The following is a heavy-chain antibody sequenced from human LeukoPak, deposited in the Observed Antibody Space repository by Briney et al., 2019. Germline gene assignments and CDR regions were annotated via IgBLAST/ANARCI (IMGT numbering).Heavy chain of an antibody. CDR3: ARSVHDTSGYAY. CDR2: MYSGGAT. CDR1: GFTVSSSY. D-gene: IGHD3-22*01. J-gene: IGHJ4*02. Sequence: PGGSLRLSCAASGFTVSSSYMSWVRQAPGKGLEWVSVMYSGGATYYANSVKGRFTISRGYSKNTLNLQMNNLGTEDTAVYFCARSVHDTSGYAYWGQGTLVTVSS. V-gene: IGHV3-66*02.